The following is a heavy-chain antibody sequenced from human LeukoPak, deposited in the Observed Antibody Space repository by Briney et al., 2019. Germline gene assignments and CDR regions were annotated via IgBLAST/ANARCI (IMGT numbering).Heavy chain of an antibody. Sequence: ASVKVSCKASGYTFTSYGISWVRQAPGQGLEWMGWISAYNGNTNYAQKLQGRVTMTTDTSTSTAYMELRSLRSDDTAVYYCARVVQQQLGYYYYYYMDIWGKGTTVTVSS. CDR1: GYTFTSYG. J-gene: IGHJ6*03. V-gene: IGHV1-18*01. CDR2: ISAYNGNT. CDR3: ARVVQQQLGYYYYYYMDI. D-gene: IGHD6-13*01.